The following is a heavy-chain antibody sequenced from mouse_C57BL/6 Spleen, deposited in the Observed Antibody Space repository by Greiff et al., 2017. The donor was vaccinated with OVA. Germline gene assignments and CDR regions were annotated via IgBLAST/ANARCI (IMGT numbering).Heavy chain of an antibody. V-gene: IGHV1-7*01. CDR2: INPSSGYT. D-gene: IGHD1-1*01. Sequence: QVQLQESGAELAKPGASVKLSCKASGYTFTSYWMHWVKQRPGQGLEWIGYINPSSGYTKYNEKFKGKATLTADKSSSTAYMQLSSLTYEDSAVYYCARYCGSSYGLFVYWGQGTTLTVSS. CDR1: GYTFTSYW. CDR3: ARYCGSSYGLFVY. J-gene: IGHJ2*01.